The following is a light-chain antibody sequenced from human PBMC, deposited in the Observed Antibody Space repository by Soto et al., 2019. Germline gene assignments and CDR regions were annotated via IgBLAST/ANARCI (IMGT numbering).Light chain of an antibody. CDR1: QGVSNY. Sequence: DIQMTQSPSTLSASVGDRATITCRASQGVSNYLAWYQQKPGQVPRLLIYAASTLQSGVPSRFSGSGSGTDFTLTISSLQPEDVATYYCQQYNSAPRTFGQGTKVEIK. V-gene: IGKV1-27*01. CDR3: QQYNSAPRT. CDR2: AAS. J-gene: IGKJ1*01.